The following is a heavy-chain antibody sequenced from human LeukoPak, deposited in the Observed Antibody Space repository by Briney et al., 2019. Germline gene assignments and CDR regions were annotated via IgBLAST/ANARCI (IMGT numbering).Heavy chain of an antibody. J-gene: IGHJ5*02. CDR3: ARDHDMIVVVPVNWFDP. CDR1: GYTFTSYD. CDR2: MNPNSGNT. V-gene: IGHV1-8*03. Sequence: ASVKVSCKASGYTFTSYDINWVRQATGQGLEWMGWMNPNSGNTGYAQKFQGRVTITRNTSISTAYMELSSLRSEDTAVYYCARDHDMIVVVPVNWFDPWGQGTLVTVSS. D-gene: IGHD3-22*01.